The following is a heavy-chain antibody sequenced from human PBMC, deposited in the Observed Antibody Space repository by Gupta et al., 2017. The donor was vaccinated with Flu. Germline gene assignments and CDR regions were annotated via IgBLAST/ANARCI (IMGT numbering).Heavy chain of an antibody. CDR1: GFTFSSYG. J-gene: IGHJ6*02. D-gene: IGHD4-17*01. Sequence: QVQLVESGGGVVQPGRSLRLPCAASGFTFSSYGMHWVRQAPGKGLEWVAVIWYDGSNKYYADSVKGRFTISRDNSKNTLYLQMNSLRAEDTAVYYCARDEKWTTVTHVGMDVWGQGTTVTVSS. CDR2: IWYDGSNK. CDR3: ARDEKWTTVTHVGMDV. V-gene: IGHV3-33*01.